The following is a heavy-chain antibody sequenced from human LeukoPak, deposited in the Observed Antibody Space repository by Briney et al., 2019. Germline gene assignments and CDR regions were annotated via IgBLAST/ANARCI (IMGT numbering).Heavy chain of an antibody. CDR1: GGSFSGYY. J-gene: IGHJ3*02. CDR2: INHSGST. D-gene: IGHD3-22*01. CDR3: AGEPPRYYDSSGYNAFDI. Sequence: PSETLSLTCAVYGGSFSGYYWSWIRQPPGKGLEWIGEINHSGSTNYNPSLKSRVTISVDTSKNQFSLKLSSVTAADTAVYYCAGEPPRYYDSSGYNAFDIWGQGTMVTVSS. V-gene: IGHV4-34*01.